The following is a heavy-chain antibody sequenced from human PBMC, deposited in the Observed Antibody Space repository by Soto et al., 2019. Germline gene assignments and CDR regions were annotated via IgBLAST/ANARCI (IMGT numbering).Heavy chain of an antibody. D-gene: IGHD2-2*01. V-gene: IGHV4-4*02. J-gene: IGHJ6*02. CDR2: IYHSGST. Sequence: QVQLQESGPGLVKPSGTLSLTCAVSGGSISSSNWWSWVRQPPGKGLEWIGEIYHSGSTNYTPSHKSRVTTSVDRSNNQFSRKLSSGTAAYTAVYYCARAVGGYYYGMDVWGQGTTVTVSS. CDR3: ARAVGGYYYGMDV. CDR1: GGSISSSNW.